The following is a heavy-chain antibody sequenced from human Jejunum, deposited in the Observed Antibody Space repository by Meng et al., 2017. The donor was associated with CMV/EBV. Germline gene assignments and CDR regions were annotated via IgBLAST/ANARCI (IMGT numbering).Heavy chain of an antibody. J-gene: IGHJ4*02. V-gene: IGHV5-51*01. CDR1: GYTVSDRW. CDR2: IYRGDT. CDR3: VRLYCKGGFGACHLDQ. D-gene: IGHD2/OR15-2a*01. Sequence: GYTVSDRWIGWVRQMPGKCLEWMGIIYRGDTRYSPSFRDLVTVSADNSMSTAYLHWSSLKASDSAMYFCVRLYCKGGFGACHLDQLGQGTLVTVSS.